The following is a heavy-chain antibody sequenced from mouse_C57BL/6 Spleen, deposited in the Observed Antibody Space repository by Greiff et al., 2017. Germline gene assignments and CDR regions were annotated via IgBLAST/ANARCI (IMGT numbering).Heavy chain of an antibody. J-gene: IGHJ2*01. D-gene: IGHD1-1*01. V-gene: IGHV1-55*01. CDR1: GYTFTSYW. CDR3: ARRPYGSGLDY. Sequence: VQLQQPGAELVKPGASVKMSCKASGYTFTSYWITWVKQRPGQGLEWIGDIYPGSGSTNYNEKFKSKATLTVATSSSTAYMQLSSQTSEDSAVDCCARRPYGSGLDYGGQGTTLTVSS. CDR2: IYPGSGST.